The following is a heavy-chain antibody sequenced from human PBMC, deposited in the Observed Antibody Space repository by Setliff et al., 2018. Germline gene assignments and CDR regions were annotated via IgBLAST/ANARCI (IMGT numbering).Heavy chain of an antibody. CDR1: GASISSSSYY. CDR3: ARTQTIDTIYDAFDI. CDR2: IYYTGST. Sequence: ASETLSLTCTVSGASISSSSYYWSWIRQPPGKGLEWIGYIYYTGSTNYNPSLKSRVTISIDTSMGQFSLKLNSVTAADTAVYYCARTQTIDTIYDAFDIWGRGTMVTVSS. D-gene: IGHD5-18*01. J-gene: IGHJ3*02. V-gene: IGHV4-61*01.